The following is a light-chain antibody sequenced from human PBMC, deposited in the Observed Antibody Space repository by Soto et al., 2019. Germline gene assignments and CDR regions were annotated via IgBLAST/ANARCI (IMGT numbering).Light chain of an antibody. CDR1: QSVSSY. Sequence: EIVLTQSPATLSLSPGERATLSCRASQSVSSYLAWYQQKPGQAPRLLIYDASNRATGIPARFSGSGSGTDFTLNISSLEPEDFAVYYCQQRNNWPPLITFGQGTRLDIK. CDR3: QQRNNWPPLIT. V-gene: IGKV3-11*01. CDR2: DAS. J-gene: IGKJ5*01.